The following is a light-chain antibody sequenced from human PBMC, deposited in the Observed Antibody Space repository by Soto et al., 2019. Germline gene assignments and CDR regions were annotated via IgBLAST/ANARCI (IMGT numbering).Light chain of an antibody. CDR2: EVS. CDR3: SSYTNTNTLV. J-gene: IGLJ3*02. CDR1: SSDIGNYDF. Sequence: QSALTQPASVSGSPGQSITISCTGTSSDIGNYDFVSWYQQVPGTAPKAMIYEVSSRPSGVSNRFSGSKSGNTASLTISGLQAEDEAYYCSSYTNTNTLVFGGGTKVTVL. V-gene: IGLV2-14*01.